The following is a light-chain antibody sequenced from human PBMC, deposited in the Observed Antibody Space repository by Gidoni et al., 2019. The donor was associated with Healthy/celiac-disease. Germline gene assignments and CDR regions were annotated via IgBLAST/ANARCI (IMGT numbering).Light chain of an antibody. Sequence: QSVLTQPPSVSVAPWQTVTISGTGTISHIGACYDVHWYQQLPGTAPKLLIYGNSNRPSGVPDRFSGSKSGTSASLAITGLQAEDEADYYCQSYDSSLSGYVFGTGTKVTVL. CDR2: GNS. V-gene: IGLV1-40*01. CDR1: ISHIGACYD. CDR3: QSYDSSLSGYV. J-gene: IGLJ1*01.